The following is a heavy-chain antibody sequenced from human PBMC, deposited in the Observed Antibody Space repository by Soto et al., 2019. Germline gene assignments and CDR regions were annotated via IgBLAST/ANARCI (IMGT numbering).Heavy chain of an antibody. V-gene: IGHV1-3*01. J-gene: IGHJ4*02. CDR1: GYTFTSYA. CDR3: ARSIMVVTAADY. CDR2: INAGNGNT. Sequence: QVQLVQSGAEVKKPGASVKVSCKASGYTFTSYAMHWVRQAPGQRLEWMGWINAGNGNTKYSQKFQGRVTITRDTAASTAYMEPSRLRSEDTAVYYCARSIMVVTAADYWGQGTLVTVSS. D-gene: IGHD2-21*02.